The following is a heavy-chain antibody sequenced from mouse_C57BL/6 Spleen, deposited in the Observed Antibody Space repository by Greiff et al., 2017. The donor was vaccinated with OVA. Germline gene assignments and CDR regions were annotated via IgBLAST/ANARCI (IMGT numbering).Heavy chain of an antibody. Sequence: EVMLVESGGGLVKPGGSLKLSCAASGFTFSSYAMSWVRQTPEKRLEWVATISDGGRYTYYPDNVKGRFTISRDNAKNNLYLQMSHLKSEDTAMYYCARVYAMDYWGQGTSVTVSS. CDR1: GFTFSSYA. J-gene: IGHJ4*01. CDR2: ISDGGRYT. V-gene: IGHV5-4*03. CDR3: ARVYAMDY.